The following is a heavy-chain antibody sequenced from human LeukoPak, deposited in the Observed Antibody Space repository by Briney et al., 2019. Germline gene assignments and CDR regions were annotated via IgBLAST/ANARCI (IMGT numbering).Heavy chain of an antibody. CDR1: GDSISNHY. D-gene: IGHD2-2*01. CDR2: IYYSGTPT. Sequence: SETLSLTCTVSGDSISNHYWWAWIRQPPGRGLEWIGYIYYSGTPTSYNPSLKSRVTTSIDASRNQFSLKLSSVTAADTAVYYCAREGYQLLSNIAFDIWGQGTMVTVSS. CDR3: AREGYQLLSNIAFDI. V-gene: IGHV4-59*11. J-gene: IGHJ3*02.